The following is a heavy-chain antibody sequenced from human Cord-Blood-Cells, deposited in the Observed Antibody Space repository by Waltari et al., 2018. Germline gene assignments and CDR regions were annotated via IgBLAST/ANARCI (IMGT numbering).Heavy chain of an antibody. Sequence: EAPRVQPGAEVKTPGEYLNISCKGSGYSFTSNWIGRVRTMPGKGLEWMGIIYPGDSDTRYSPSFQCQVTISADKSISTAYLQWSSLKASDTAMYYCARHDTNYYDSSGYYPYAFDIWGQGTMVTVSS. CDR2: IYPGDSDT. CDR3: ARHDTNYYDSSGYYPYAFDI. J-gene: IGHJ3*02. CDR1: GYSFTSNW. V-gene: IGHV5-51*01. D-gene: IGHD3-22*01.